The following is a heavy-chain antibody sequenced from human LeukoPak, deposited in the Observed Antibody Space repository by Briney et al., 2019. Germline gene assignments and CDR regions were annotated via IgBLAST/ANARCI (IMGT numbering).Heavy chain of an antibody. J-gene: IGHJ4*02. Sequence: SETLSLTCTVSGGSISSFYWSWIRQPPGKGLEWIGFISYSGSTNYNPSLKSRVTISVDTSKNQFSLKLSSVTTADTAVYHCARAYNYYPNWGQGTLVTVSS. V-gene: IGHV4-59*01. CDR3: ARAYNYYPN. D-gene: IGHD3-22*01. CDR1: GGSISSFY. CDR2: ISYSGST.